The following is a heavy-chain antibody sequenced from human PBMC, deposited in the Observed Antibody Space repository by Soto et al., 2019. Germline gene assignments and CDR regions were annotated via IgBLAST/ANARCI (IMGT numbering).Heavy chain of an antibody. CDR3: ARDDPYYDFWSGPVGPIDY. CDR2: ISAYNGNT. J-gene: IGHJ4*02. Sequence: ASVKVSCKASGYTFTSYAISWVRQAPGQGLEWMGWISAYNGNTNYAQKLQGRVTMTTDTSTSTAYMELRSLRSDDTAVYYCARDDPYYDFWSGPVGPIDYWGQGTLVTVSS. CDR1: GYTFTSYA. V-gene: IGHV1-18*01. D-gene: IGHD3-3*01.